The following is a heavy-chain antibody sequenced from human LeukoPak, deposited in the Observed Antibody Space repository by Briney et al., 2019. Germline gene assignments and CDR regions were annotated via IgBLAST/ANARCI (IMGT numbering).Heavy chain of an antibody. D-gene: IGHD3-10*01. V-gene: IGHV3-30-3*01. CDR3: ASQGGLLWFGELSGGMDV. CDR1: GLTFSSYA. Sequence: GSLRLSCAASGLTFSSYAMNWVRQAPGKGLEWVAFISYDGSNKYYADSVKGRFTISRDNSKNTLYLQMNSLRAEDTAVYYCASQGGLLWFGELSGGMDVWGQGTTVTVSS. CDR2: ISYDGSNK. J-gene: IGHJ6*02.